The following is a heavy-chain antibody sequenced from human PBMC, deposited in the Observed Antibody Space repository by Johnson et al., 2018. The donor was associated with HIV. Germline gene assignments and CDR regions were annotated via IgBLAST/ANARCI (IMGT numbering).Heavy chain of an antibody. V-gene: IGHV3-66*02. Sequence: VQLVESGGGFVQPGGSLRLSCAGSGFTFSDYYMTWIRQAPGKGLEWVSVIYSGGSTYYADSVKGRFTISRDNSKNTLYLQMNSLRAEDTALYYCAKARSLLDYGGFDAFDIWGQGTLVIVSS. CDR3: AKARSLLDYGGFDAFDI. CDR2: IYSGGST. CDR1: GFTFSDYY. J-gene: IGHJ3*02. D-gene: IGHD4-23*01.